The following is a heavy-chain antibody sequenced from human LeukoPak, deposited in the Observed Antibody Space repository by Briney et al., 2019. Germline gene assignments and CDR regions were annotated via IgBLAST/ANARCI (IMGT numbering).Heavy chain of an antibody. D-gene: IGHD2-15*01. Sequence: GGSLRLSFAASGFSFSGYWMNWVRLAPGKGLEWVAVISYDGSNKYYADSVKGRFTISRDNSKNTLYLQMNNLRAEDTAVYYCVRGGPSTWSWGQGTLVTVSS. CDR2: ISYDGSNK. V-gene: IGHV3-30-3*01. CDR3: VRGGPSTWS. CDR1: GFSFSGYW. J-gene: IGHJ5*02.